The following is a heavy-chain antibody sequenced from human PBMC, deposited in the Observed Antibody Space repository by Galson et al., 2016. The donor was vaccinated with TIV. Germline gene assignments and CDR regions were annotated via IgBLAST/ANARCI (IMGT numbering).Heavy chain of an antibody. V-gene: IGHV3-23*01. Sequence: SLRLSCAASGFSFSTFGMHWIRQAPGKGLEWVSGISDTGRNTYYTGSVKGRFAISRDNSKNTLFLQMNSLRPDDTAVYHCAKNQYRYYSNSLYGMDVWGQGTTVTVSS. CDR3: AKNQYRYYSNSLYGMDV. CDR2: ISDTGRNT. CDR1: GFSFSTFG. D-gene: IGHD4-11*01. J-gene: IGHJ6*02.